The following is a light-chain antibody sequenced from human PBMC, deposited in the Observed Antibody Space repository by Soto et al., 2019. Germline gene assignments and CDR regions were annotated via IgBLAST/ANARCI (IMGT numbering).Light chain of an antibody. CDR2: GAF. J-gene: IGKJ5*01. Sequence: EIAMTQSPGTLSVSPGERATLSCRASQSVSSNLAWYQQKPGQAPRLLIYGAFNRATGIPARFSGSGSGTDFTLTISSLEPEDSAIYYCQQRNIWPPVTFGQGTRLEI. CDR1: QSVSSN. CDR3: QQRNIWPPVT. V-gene: IGKV3-11*01.